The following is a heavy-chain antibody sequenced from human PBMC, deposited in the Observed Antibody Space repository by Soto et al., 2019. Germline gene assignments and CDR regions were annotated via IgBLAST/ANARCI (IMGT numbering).Heavy chain of an antibody. J-gene: IGHJ4*02. CDR2: IYYSGNT. CDR1: GGSISSGDYY. D-gene: IGHD5-18*01. CDR3: ARDTGYTYGTDF. V-gene: IGHV4-30-4*01. Sequence: SETLSLTCTVSGGSISSGDYYWSWIRQPPGKGLEWIGYIYYSGNTYYNPSLKSRITISLDTSKNQFSLKLSSVTAADTAVYYCARDTGYTYGTDFWGQGTLVTVSS.